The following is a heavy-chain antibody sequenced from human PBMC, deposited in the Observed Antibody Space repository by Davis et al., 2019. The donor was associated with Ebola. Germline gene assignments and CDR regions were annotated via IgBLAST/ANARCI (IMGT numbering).Heavy chain of an antibody. Sequence: MPSETLSLTCAVYGGSFSSYYWGWIRQPPGKGLEWIGSIYYSGSTYYNPSLKSRVTISVDTSKNQFSLKLSSVTAADTAVYYCARGRGWLRCIDPWGQGTLVTVSS. CDR2: IYYSGST. J-gene: IGHJ5*02. D-gene: IGHD5-12*01. CDR1: GGSFSSYY. V-gene: IGHV4-39*07. CDR3: ARGRGWLRCIDP.